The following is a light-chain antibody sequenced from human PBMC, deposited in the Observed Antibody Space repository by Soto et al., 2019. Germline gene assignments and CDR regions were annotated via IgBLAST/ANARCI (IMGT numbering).Light chain of an antibody. V-gene: IGKV3-20*01. CDR1: QSVSSIY. CDR2: GAS. Sequence: EIVLTQSPGTLSLSPGERATLSCRASQSVSSIYLAWYQQKPGQAPRLLIYGASSRATGIPDRFSGRGSGTDFTLTISRLEPEDFAVYYCQQYGTSPTWTFGQGTKVEIK. CDR3: QQYGTSPTWT. J-gene: IGKJ1*01.